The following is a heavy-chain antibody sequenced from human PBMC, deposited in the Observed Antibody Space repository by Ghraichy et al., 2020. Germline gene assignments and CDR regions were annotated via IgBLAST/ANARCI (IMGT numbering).Heavy chain of an antibody. CDR1: GGSVSSGSYY. CDR3: ARVTPFLRFLEWSILNDYGMDV. J-gene: IGHJ6*02. V-gene: IGHV4-61*01. D-gene: IGHD3-3*01. CDR2: IYYSGST. Sequence: SETLSLTCTVSGGSVSSGSYYWSWIRQPPGKGLEWIGYIYYSGSTNYNPSLKSRVTISVDTSKNQFSLKLSSVTAADTAVYYCARVTPFLRFLEWSILNDYGMDVWGQGTTVTVSS.